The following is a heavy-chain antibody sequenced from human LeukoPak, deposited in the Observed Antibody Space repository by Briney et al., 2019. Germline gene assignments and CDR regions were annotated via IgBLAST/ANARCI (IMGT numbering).Heavy chain of an antibody. V-gene: IGHV1-18*01. J-gene: IGHJ3*02. D-gene: IGHD2-21*01. CDR1: GYTFTSYA. Sequence: GASVKVSCKASGYTFTSYAMHWVRQAPGQGLEWMGWISAYNGNTNYAQKLQGRVTMTTDTSTSTAYMELRSLRSDDTAVYYCARDLPIASPPHAFDIWGQGTMVTVSS. CDR3: ARDLPIASPPHAFDI. CDR2: ISAYNGNT.